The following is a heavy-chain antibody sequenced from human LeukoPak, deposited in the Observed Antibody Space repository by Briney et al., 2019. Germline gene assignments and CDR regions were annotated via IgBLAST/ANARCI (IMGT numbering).Heavy chain of an antibody. Sequence: SVKVSCKASGGTFSSHAISWVRQAPGQGLEWMGGIIPIFGTAKYAQKFQGRVTITADESTSTAYMELSSLRSEDTAVYYCARDSSEFRSLIPHWGQGTLVTVSS. CDR1: GGTFSSHA. CDR2: IIPIFGTA. V-gene: IGHV1-69*01. CDR3: ARDSSEFRSLIPH. D-gene: IGHD2-21*01. J-gene: IGHJ1*01.